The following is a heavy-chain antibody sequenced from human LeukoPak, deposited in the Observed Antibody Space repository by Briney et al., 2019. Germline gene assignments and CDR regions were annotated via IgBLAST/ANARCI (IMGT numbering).Heavy chain of an antibody. CDR3: ARVGYSDSTVFDY. V-gene: IGHV4-59*01. CDR2: IYHSGGT. Sequence: SETLSLTCTVSGGSITGYYWSWIRQPPGKGLKWIGYIYHSGGTNYSPSLESRVSISVDTSKNQFSLRLSSVTAADTAVYFCARVGYSDSTVFDYWGQGTLVTVSS. J-gene: IGHJ4*02. CDR1: GGSITGYY. D-gene: IGHD2-2*01.